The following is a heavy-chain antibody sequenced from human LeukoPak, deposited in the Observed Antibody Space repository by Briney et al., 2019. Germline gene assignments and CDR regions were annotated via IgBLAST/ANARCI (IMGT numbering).Heavy chain of an antibody. J-gene: IGHJ4*02. CDR1: GYTFTSYG. D-gene: IGHD2-15*01. CDR2: ISAYNGNT. Sequence: ASVKVSCKASGYTFTSYGISWVRQAPGQGLEWMGWISAYNGNTNYAQKFQGRVTMTRDTSISTAYMELSRLRSDDTAVYYCARAVGTVVTAGPPDYWGQGTLVTVSS. CDR3: ARAVGTVVTAGPPDY. V-gene: IGHV1-18*01.